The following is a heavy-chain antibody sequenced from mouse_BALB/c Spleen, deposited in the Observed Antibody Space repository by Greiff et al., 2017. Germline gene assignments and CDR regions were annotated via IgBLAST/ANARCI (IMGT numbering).Heavy chain of an antibody. V-gene: IGHV5-9-3*01. CDR3: ARDGYYGSSSYFDY. CDR2: ISSGGSYT. D-gene: IGHD1-1*01. J-gene: IGHJ2*01. Sequence: EVQGVESGGGLVKPGGSLKLSCAASGFTFSSYAMSWVRQTPEKRLEWVATISSGGSYTYYPDSVKGRFTISRDNAKNTLYLQMSSLRSEDTAMYYCARDGYYGSSSYFDYWGQGTTLTVSS. CDR1: GFTFSSYA.